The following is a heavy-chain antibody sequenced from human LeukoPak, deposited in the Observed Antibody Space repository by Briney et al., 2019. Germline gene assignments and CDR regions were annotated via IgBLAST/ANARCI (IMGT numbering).Heavy chain of an antibody. CDR1: GLTFSNYD. CDR3: AKYHIYYDSSDYDPDY. J-gene: IGHJ4*02. Sequence: GGSLRLSCAASGLTFSNYDMHWVRQAPGKGLEWVAVISYGGSNKFYAASEKRRFTISRDTNKHTFLQQMNMMRAETTVVYYGAKYHIYYDSSDYDPDYWGKGTLVTASS. V-gene: IGHV3-30*18. CDR2: ISYGGSNK. D-gene: IGHD3-22*01.